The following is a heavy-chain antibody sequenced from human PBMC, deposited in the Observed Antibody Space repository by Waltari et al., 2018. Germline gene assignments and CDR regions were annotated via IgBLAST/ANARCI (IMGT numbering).Heavy chain of an antibody. CDR3: TTKPSNLNEFDY. D-gene: IGHD1-1*01. CDR1: GFTFGDYA. CDR2: IRSKAYVGTT. Sequence: EVQLVESGGGLVQPGRSLRLSCTASGFTFGDYAMSWFRQAPGKGLGWVGFIRSKAYVGTTEYAASVKGRFTISRDDSKSIAYLQMNSLKTEDTAVYYCTTKPSNLNEFDYWGQGTLVTVSS. J-gene: IGHJ4*02. V-gene: IGHV3-49*03.